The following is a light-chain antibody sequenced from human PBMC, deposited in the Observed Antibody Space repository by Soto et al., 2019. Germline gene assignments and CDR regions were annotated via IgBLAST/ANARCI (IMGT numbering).Light chain of an antibody. CDR2: GAS. V-gene: IGKV3-20*01. CDR3: QHYGTSPPFT. J-gene: IGKJ2*01. Sequence: EIVLTQSPGTLSLSPGERATLSCRASQSVSTTFLAWFQQKPGQAPRLLISGASSRATGIPDRFSGSGSGTDFTLTISGLEPEDFAVYYCQHYGTSPPFTFGQGTQLEIK. CDR1: QSVSTTF.